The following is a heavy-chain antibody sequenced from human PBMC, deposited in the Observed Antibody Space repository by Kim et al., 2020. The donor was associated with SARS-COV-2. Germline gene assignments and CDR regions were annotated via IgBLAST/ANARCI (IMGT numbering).Heavy chain of an antibody. V-gene: IGHV3-23*01. CDR2: ISGSGGST. CDR1: GFTFSSYA. J-gene: IGHJ6*02. CDR3: AKGGLLWGRGWYDYYYYGMDV. D-gene: IGHD6-19*01. Sequence: GGSLRLSCAASGFTFSSYAMSWVRQAPGKGLEWVSAISGSGGSTYYADSVKGRFTISRGNSKNTLYLQMNSLGAEDTAVYYCAKGGLLWGRGWYDYYYYGMDVWGQGTTVTVSS.